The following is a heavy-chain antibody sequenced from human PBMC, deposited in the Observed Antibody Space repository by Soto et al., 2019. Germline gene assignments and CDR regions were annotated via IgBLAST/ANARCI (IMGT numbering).Heavy chain of an antibody. J-gene: IGHJ5*02. Sequence: ASVKVSCKASGYTFTSYYMHWVRQAPGQGLEWMGIINPSGGSTSYAQKFQGRVTMTRDTSTSTVYMELSSLRSEDTAVYYCAKDSGYCSSTSCYLEFNWFDPWGQGTLVTVSS. V-gene: IGHV1-46*01. CDR2: INPSGGST. CDR1: GYTFTSYY. D-gene: IGHD2-2*01. CDR3: AKDSGYCSSTSCYLEFNWFDP.